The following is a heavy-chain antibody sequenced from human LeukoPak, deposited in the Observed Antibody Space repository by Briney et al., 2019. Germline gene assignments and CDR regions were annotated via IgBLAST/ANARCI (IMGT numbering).Heavy chain of an antibody. CDR3: ARDADYDILTGYPTFFY. D-gene: IGHD3-9*01. CDR1: GFTFDDYA. Sequence: SGGSLRLSCAASGFTFDDYAMHWVRQAPGKGLEWVSGISWNSGSIGYADSVKGRFTISRDNAKNSLYLQMNSLRAEDTAVYYCARDADYDILTGYPTFFYWGQGTLVTVSS. CDR2: ISWNSGSI. V-gene: IGHV3-9*01. J-gene: IGHJ4*02.